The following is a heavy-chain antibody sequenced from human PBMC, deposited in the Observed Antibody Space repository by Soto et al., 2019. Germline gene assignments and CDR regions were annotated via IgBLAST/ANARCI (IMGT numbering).Heavy chain of an antibody. CDR1: GYTFSSYG. CDR2: ISAYNGNT. J-gene: IGHJ4*02. D-gene: IGHD2-15*01. Sequence: QVQLVQSGAEVKKPGASVKVSCKAFGYTFSSYGISWVRQAPGQGLEWMGWISAYNGNTNYGQKVQGRVTMTTDTSTSTAYMELRSLTSDDTAVYFCRRDVIGGWSPQNFWGQGTLVTVSS. CDR3: RRDVIGGWSPQNF. V-gene: IGHV1-18*04.